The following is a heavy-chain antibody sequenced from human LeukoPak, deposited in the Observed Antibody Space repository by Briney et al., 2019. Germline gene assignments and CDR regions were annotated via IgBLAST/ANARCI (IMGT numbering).Heavy chain of an antibody. CDR2: ISGSAGST. J-gene: IGHJ3*02. V-gene: IGHV3-23*01. CDR1: GFAFSSCA. CDR3: AKDESILGDGDAFDI. D-gene: IGHD1-26*01. Sequence: GGSLRLSCAASGFAFSSCAMSWVRQAPGKGLEWVSSISGSAGSTNYADSVKGRFTISRDNSKNTLYLQMNSLRAEDTAVYYCAKDESILGDGDAFDIWGQGTMVTVSS.